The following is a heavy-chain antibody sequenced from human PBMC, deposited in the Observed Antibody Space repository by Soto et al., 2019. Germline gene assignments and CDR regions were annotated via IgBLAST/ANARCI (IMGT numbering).Heavy chain of an antibody. Sequence: GGSLRLSCAASGFVFGSYAMSWVRQAPGKGLEWVSIIWYDGSNKYYADSVKGRFTISRDNSKNTLYLQMNSLRAEDTAVYYCARMSRDGYNFGLTYYYYYGMDVWGQGTTVTVSS. V-gene: IGHV3-33*08. CDR2: IWYDGSNK. J-gene: IGHJ6*02. CDR1: GFVFGSYA. D-gene: IGHD5-12*01. CDR3: ARMSRDGYNFGLTYYYYYGMDV.